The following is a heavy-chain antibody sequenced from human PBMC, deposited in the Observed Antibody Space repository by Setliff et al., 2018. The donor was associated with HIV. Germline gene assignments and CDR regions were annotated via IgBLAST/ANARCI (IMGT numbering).Heavy chain of an antibody. J-gene: IGHJ6*04. D-gene: IGHD3-10*01. Sequence: ASVKVSCKPSGHTFTNYDIHWMRQDTGQGLEWMGWMNPNSGVSGYALKFHGRFIMTRDTSISTAYMELSSLTSEDTAVYYCGSGKGVRGVIIRGGLDVWGKGTTVTVSS. CDR1: GHTFTNYD. CDR2: MNPNSGVS. CDR3: GSGKGVRGVIIRGGLDV. V-gene: IGHV1-8*01.